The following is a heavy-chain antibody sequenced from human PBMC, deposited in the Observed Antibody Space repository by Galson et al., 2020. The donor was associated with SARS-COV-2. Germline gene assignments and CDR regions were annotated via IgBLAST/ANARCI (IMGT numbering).Heavy chain of an antibody. CDR3: ARDRGRITMIVVVNDAFDI. CDR2: IYTSGST. J-gene: IGHJ3*02. CDR1: GGSISSGSYY. Sequence: SETLSLTCTVSGGSISSGSYYWSWIRQPAGKGLEWIGHIYTSGSTNYNPSLKSRVTISVDTSKNQFSLKLSSVTAADTAVYYCARDRGRITMIVVVNDAFDIWGQGTMVTVSS. D-gene: IGHD3-22*01. V-gene: IGHV4-61*09.